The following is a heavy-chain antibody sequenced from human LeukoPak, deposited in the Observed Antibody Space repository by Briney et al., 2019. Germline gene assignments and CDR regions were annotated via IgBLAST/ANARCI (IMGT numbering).Heavy chain of an antibody. V-gene: IGHV3-30*02. CDR3: AKEGRWELRGVPYFFDY. D-gene: IGHD1-26*01. Sequence: GGSPRLSCAASGFSFSNYGMHWVRQAPGKGLEWVAFIRYDGSNTYYADSVKGRFTISRDNSKNTLYLQINSLRAEDTAVFYCAKEGRWELRGVPYFFDYWGQGTLVTVSS. CDR1: GFSFSNYG. CDR2: IRYDGSNT. J-gene: IGHJ4*02.